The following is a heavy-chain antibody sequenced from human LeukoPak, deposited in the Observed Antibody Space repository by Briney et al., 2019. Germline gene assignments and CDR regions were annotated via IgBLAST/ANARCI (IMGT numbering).Heavy chain of an antibody. J-gene: IGHJ4*02. V-gene: IGHV4-30-2*01. Sequence: SETLSLTCAVSGGSISSGGYSWSWIRQPPGKGLEWIGYIYHSGSTYYNPSLKSRVTISVDRSKNQFSLKLSSVTAADTAVYYCARESTDYGGYRTFDYWGQGTLVTVSS. D-gene: IGHD4-17*01. CDR3: ARESTDYGGYRTFDY. CDR2: IYHSGST. CDR1: GGSISSGGYS.